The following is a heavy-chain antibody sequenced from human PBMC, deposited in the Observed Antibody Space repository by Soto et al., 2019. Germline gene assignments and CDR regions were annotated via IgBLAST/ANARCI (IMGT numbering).Heavy chain of an antibody. CDR2: IYHSGST. D-gene: IGHD5-12*01. V-gene: IGHV4-30-2*01. J-gene: IGHJ4*02. CDR3: ARVIVAAASYFDY. CDR1: GGSISSGGYS. Sequence: PSETLSLTCTVSGGSISSGGYSWSWIRQPPGKGLEWIGYIYHSGSTYYNPSLKSRVTISVDRSKNQFSLKLSSVTAADTAVYYCARVIVAAASYFDYWGQGTLVTVSS.